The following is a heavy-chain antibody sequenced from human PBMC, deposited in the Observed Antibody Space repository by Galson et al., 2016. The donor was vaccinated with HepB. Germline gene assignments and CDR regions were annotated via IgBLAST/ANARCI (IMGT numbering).Heavy chain of an antibody. V-gene: IGHV3-48*04. CDR3: VRGGDTVIGAAFDV. D-gene: IGHD5-18*01. J-gene: IGHJ3*01. CDR2: ISSSSSTI. CDR1: GFTFSSYS. Sequence: SLRLSCAASGFTFSSYSMNWVRQAPGKGLEWVSYISSSSSTIYYADSVKGRFTISRDNAKNSLFLQMNSLRAEDTAVYYCVRGGDTVIGAAFDVWGQGTMVTVSS.